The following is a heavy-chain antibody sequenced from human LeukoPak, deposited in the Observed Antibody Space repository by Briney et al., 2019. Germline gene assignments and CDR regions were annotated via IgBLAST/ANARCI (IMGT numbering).Heavy chain of an antibody. D-gene: IGHD3-22*01. J-gene: IGHJ3*02. CDR1: GGTFSSYA. CDR3: AKKKTPPFQNTYYYDSSGYYAFDI. CDR2: IIPIFGTA. Sequence: ASVKVSCKASGGTFSSYAISWLRQAHGQGLEWMGGIIPIFGTANYAQKFQGRVTITADESTSTAYMELSSLRSEDTAVYYCAKKKTPPFQNTYYYDSSGYYAFDIWGQGTMVTVSS. V-gene: IGHV1-69*13.